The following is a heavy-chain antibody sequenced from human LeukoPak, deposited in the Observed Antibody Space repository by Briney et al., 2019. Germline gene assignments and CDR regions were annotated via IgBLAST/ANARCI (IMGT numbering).Heavy chain of an antibody. V-gene: IGHV3-21*01. J-gene: IGHJ4*02. CDR3: ARVLETDCRGGSCYSGLDY. CDR1: GFTFSSYA. CDR2: ISRTGSYI. Sequence: GGSLRLSCAASGFTFSSYAMSWVRQAPGRGLEWVSSISRTGSYIYYADSVKGRFTISRDNAQNSLYLQMNSLRVEDTAVYYCARVLETDCRGGSCYSGLDYWGQGTLVTVSS. D-gene: IGHD2-15*01.